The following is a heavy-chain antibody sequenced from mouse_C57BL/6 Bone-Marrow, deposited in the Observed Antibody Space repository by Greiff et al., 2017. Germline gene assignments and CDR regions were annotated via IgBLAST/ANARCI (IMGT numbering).Heavy chain of an antibody. CDR2: IYPGDGDT. CDR3: ARGWLLGYAMDY. V-gene: IGHV1-80*01. J-gene: IGHJ4*01. D-gene: IGHD2-3*01. CDR1: GYAFSSYW. Sequence: QVQLQQSGAELVKPGASVKISCKASGYAFSSYWMNWVKQRPGKGLEWIGQIYPGDGDTNYNGKFKGKATLTADKSSSTAYMQLSSLTSEDSAVYICARGWLLGYAMDYWGQGTSVTVSS.